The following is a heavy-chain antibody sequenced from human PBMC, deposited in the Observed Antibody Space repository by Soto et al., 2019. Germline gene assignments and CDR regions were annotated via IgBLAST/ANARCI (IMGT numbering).Heavy chain of an antibody. CDR1: GGSFSGYY. Sequence: SETLSLTCAVYGGSFSGYYWSWIRQPPGKGLEWIGEINHSGSTNYNPSLKSRVTISVDTSKNQFSLKLSSVTAADTAVYYCARGTYYDFWSGYYTPYYFDYWGQGTLVTVSS. CDR2: INHSGST. CDR3: ARGTYYDFWSGYYTPYYFDY. V-gene: IGHV4-34*01. D-gene: IGHD3-3*01. J-gene: IGHJ4*02.